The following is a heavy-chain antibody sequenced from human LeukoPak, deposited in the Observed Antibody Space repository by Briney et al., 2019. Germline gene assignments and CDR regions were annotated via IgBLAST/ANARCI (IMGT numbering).Heavy chain of an antibody. CDR1: GRPISSYY. Sequence: SETLSLTCTVSGRPISSYYWSWLRHPPGKALEWIVYIYYSGSTNYTPPLKSRVPISVDTPKNHFSLTLSSVTAADTAVYYWASTSRHYYAFWSGYYRNDAFDIWGQGTMVTVSS. J-gene: IGHJ3*02. V-gene: IGHV4-59*08. CDR2: IYYSGST. CDR3: ASTSRHYYAFWSGYYRNDAFDI. D-gene: IGHD3-3*01.